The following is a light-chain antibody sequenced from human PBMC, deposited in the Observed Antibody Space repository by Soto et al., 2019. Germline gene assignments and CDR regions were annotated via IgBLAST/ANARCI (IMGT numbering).Light chain of an antibody. CDR2: AAS. CDR3: QKYDSAPFP. V-gene: IGKV1-27*01. J-gene: IGKJ3*01. CDR1: QDIVYF. Sequence: DIQMPQSPSSLSASVGDRVTITCRASQDIVYFLTLYQQRQGKVPKLIIYAASSLFSGAPSRFSGSGSGTDLTLTVFNLQRGDVATYYCQKYDSAPFPFGPGTRVEIK.